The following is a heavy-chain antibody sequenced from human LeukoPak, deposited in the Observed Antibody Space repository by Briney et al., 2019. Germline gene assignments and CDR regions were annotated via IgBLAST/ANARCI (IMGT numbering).Heavy chain of an antibody. J-gene: IGHJ5*02. CDR2: ISRSGST. D-gene: IGHD3-22*01. CDR3: ARTYSDSSGSYVNH. CDR1: GYSISSGYY. Sequence: KSSETLSLTCTVSGYSISSGYYWGWIRQPPGKGLEWIGSISRSGSTYSNPSLKSRVTMSVDTSKNQFSLRLNSVTAADTAVYYCARTYSDSSGSYVNHWGQGTLVTVSS. V-gene: IGHV4-38-2*02.